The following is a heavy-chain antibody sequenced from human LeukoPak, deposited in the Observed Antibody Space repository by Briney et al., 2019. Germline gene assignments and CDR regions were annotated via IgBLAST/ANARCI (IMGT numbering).Heavy chain of an antibody. Sequence: GGSLRLSCAASGFTFSSYSMNWVRQAPGKGLEWVSAISDSGGSTYYADSVKGRFTISRDNSKNTLYLQMNSLRAEDTAVYYCANSPWHWFDPWGQGTLVTVSS. V-gene: IGHV3-23*01. CDR2: ISDSGGST. CDR3: ANSPWHWFDP. CDR1: GFTFSSYS. J-gene: IGHJ5*02.